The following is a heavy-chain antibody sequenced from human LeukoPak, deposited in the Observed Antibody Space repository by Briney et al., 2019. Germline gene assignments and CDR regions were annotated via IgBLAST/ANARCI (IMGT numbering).Heavy chain of an antibody. V-gene: IGHV4-38-2*01. Sequence: SETLSLTCAVYGYSISSCYYWGWIRQPPGQGLEWIGTISHSGSAYYNPSLKSRVTISLDTSKNQFSLRLSSVTAADTAVYYCARHPIGTAMVSYFDYWGQGTLVTVSS. CDR1: GYSISSCYY. J-gene: IGHJ4*02. CDR2: ISHSGSA. CDR3: ARHPIGTAMVSYFDY. D-gene: IGHD5-18*01.